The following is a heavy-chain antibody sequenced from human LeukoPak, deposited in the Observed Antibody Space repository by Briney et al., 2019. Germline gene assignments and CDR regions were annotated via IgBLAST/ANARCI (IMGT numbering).Heavy chain of an antibody. V-gene: IGHV3-23*01. CDR3: ARVLQQWLARGYFDY. CDR1: GITFSSYA. D-gene: IGHD6-19*01. Sequence: GSLRLSCAASGITFSSYAMSWVRPAPGKGLEWVSSNSGSGGRTYYAASVKCRFTISRDNSKNTLYLQMISLRAEDTAVYYCARVLQQWLARGYFDYWGQGTLVTVSS. J-gene: IGHJ4*02. CDR2: NSGSGGRT.